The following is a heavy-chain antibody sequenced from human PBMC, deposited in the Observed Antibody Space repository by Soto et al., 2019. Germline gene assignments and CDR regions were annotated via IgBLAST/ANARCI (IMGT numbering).Heavy chain of an antibody. Sequence: HPGGSLRLSCAVSGFIFTSYAMSWVRQAPGRGLEWVSAISGSGGSTYYADSVKGRFTISRDTSKNTLFLQMNSLRAEDTAVYYCAKGVGTNYHYYGLDVWGQGTTVIVSS. CDR2: ISGSGGST. V-gene: IGHV3-23*01. CDR3: AKGVGTNYHYYGLDV. CDR1: GFIFTSYA. J-gene: IGHJ6*02. D-gene: IGHD1-26*01.